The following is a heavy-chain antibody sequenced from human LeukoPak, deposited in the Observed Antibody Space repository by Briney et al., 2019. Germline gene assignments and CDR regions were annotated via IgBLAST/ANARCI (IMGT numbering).Heavy chain of an antibody. Sequence: GGSLRLSCAASGFTFSNDYMSWVRQAPGKGLEWVSVIYSGGATYYADSVKGRLTISRDNSKNTLYLQMNGLRAEDTAVYYCARGGGLYSYGPIDSWGQGTLVTVSS. D-gene: IGHD5-18*01. J-gene: IGHJ4*02. V-gene: IGHV3-53*01. CDR2: IYSGGAT. CDR3: ARGGGLYSYGPIDS. CDR1: GFTFSNDY.